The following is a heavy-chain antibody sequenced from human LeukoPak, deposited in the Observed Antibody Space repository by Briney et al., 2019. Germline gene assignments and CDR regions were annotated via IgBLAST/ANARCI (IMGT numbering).Heavy chain of an antibody. D-gene: IGHD3-10*01. Sequence: PGGSLRLSCAASGFTVSSNYMSWVRQAPGKGLEWVSAISGSGGSTYYADSVKGRFTISRDNSKNTLYLQMNSLRAEDTAVYYCAKRGLRDYYGSGSYYNVDYWGQGTLVTVSS. CDR2: ISGSGGST. CDR1: GFTVSSNY. J-gene: IGHJ4*02. CDR3: AKRGLRDYYGSGSYYNVDY. V-gene: IGHV3-23*01.